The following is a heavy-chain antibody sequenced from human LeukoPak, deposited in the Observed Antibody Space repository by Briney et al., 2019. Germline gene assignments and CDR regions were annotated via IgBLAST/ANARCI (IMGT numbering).Heavy chain of an antibody. J-gene: IGHJ5*02. D-gene: IGHD6-6*01. CDR3: ARYSSSSFWFDP. CDR1: GGSISSSSYY. V-gene: IGHV4-39*07. CDR2: IYYSGST. Sequence: SETLSLTCTVSGGSISSSSYYWGWIRQPPGKGLEWIGSIYYSGSTYYNPSPKSRVTISVDTSKNQFSLKLSSVTAADTAVYYCARYSSSSFWFDPWGQGTLVTISS.